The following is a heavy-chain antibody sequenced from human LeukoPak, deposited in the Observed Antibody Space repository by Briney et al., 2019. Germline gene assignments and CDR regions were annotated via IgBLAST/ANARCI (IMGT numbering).Heavy chain of an antibody. CDR3: AKDPGGMVRGVIMYNWFDP. CDR1: GFTFSSYA. CDR2: ISYDGSNK. J-gene: IGHJ5*02. V-gene: IGHV3-30*04. D-gene: IGHD3-10*01. Sequence: GGSLRLSCAASGFTFSSYAMHWVRQAPGKGLEWVAVISYDGSNKYYADSVKGRFTISRDNSKNTLYLQMNSLRAEDTAVYYCAKDPGGMVRGVIMYNWFDPWGQGTLVTVSS.